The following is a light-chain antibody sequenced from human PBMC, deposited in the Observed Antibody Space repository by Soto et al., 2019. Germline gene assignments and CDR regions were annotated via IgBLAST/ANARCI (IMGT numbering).Light chain of an antibody. CDR2: EVS. Sequence: QSVLTQPASVSGSPGQSITISCIGTNSDVGGYDFVSWYQQHPGKAPKLLIYEVSNRPSGVSNRFSGSKSGNTASPTISGLQAEDEADYYCSSFTVTITVLFGGGTKLTVL. CDR3: SSFTVTITVL. CDR1: NSDVGGYDF. V-gene: IGLV2-14*01. J-gene: IGLJ2*01.